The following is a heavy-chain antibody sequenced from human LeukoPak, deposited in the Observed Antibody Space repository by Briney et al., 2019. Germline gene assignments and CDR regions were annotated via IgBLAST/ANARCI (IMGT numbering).Heavy chain of an antibody. CDR1: GGSISSSNW. D-gene: IGHD3-16*01. CDR3: TRGAGWLIDY. CDR2: IYHSGST. V-gene: IGHV4-4*02. Sequence: SGTLSLTCAVSGGSISSSNWWSWVRQPPGKGLEWIGEIYHSGSTTYNPSLKSRVTISVDTSKEQFSLKVNSVTAADTAVYYCTRGAGWLIDYWGQGILVTVSS. J-gene: IGHJ4*02.